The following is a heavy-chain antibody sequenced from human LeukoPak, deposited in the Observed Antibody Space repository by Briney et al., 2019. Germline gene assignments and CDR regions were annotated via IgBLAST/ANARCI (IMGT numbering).Heavy chain of an antibody. CDR2: ISGSGGST. Sequence: PGGSLRLSCAASGFTFSSYAMSWVRQAPGKGLEWVSAISGSGGSTYYADSVKGRFTISRDNSKNTLYLQMNSLRAEDTAVYYCARADYSGGWAGGFDIWGHGTVVTVSS. CDR3: ARADYSGGWAGGFDI. D-gene: IGHD6-19*01. CDR1: GFTFSSYA. J-gene: IGHJ3*02. V-gene: IGHV3-23*01.